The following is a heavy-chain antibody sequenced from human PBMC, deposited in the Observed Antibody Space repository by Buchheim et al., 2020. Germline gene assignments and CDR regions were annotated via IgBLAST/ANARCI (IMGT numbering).Heavy chain of an antibody. CDR2: ISYSGRT. Sequence: QVQLQESGPGLVKPSGTLSPTCAVSGGSISSANWWYWVRQPPGKGLEWIGEISYSGRTIYNPSLKSRVTISRVEATHQFSLKMSSVTAAHTAVYYCACSTGSWKVDYWGQGAL. CDR3: ACSTGSWKVDY. J-gene: IGHJ4*02. V-gene: IGHV4-4*02. D-gene: IGHD3-9*01. CDR1: GGSISSANW.